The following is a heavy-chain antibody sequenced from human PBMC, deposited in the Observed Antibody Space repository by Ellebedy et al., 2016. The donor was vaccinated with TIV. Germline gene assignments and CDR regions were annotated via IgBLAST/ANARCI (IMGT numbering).Heavy chain of an antibody. D-gene: IGHD4-17*01. CDR2: IAPSSDTL. J-gene: IGHJ4*02. CDR3: ARDWGGYGDAFY. CDR1: GFSVHNNY. Sequence: GESLKISCAASGFSVHNNYMSWVRQAPGKGLEWISYIAPSSDTLHYADSVKGRFTVSRDNARSSLYLQMSSLRDEDTAVYYCARDWGGYGDAFYWGQGTLVTVSS. V-gene: IGHV3-48*02.